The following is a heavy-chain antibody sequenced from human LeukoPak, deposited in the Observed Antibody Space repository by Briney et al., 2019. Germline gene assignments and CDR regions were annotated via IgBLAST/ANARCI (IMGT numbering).Heavy chain of an antibody. CDR1: GYTFTSYY. V-gene: IGHV1-46*01. CDR2: INPSGGST. J-gene: IGHJ3*02. D-gene: IGHD3-9*01. Sequence: ASVKASCKASGYTFTSYYMHWVRQAPGQGLEWMGIINPSGGSTSYAQKFQGRVTMTRDTSTSTVYMELSSLRSEDTAVYYCARDPAGGYFDWLFGRDDAFDIWGQGTMVTVSS. CDR3: ARDPAGGYFDWLFGRDDAFDI.